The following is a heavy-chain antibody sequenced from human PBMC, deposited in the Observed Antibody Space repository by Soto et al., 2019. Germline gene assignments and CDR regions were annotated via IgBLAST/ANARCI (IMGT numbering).Heavy chain of an antibody. J-gene: IGHJ4*02. D-gene: IGHD5-18*01. Sequence: QVQLVQSGAEVKKPGASVKVSCKASGYTFTSYGISWVRQAPGQGLEWMGWISAYNGNTNYAQKLQGRVTMTTDTPASAAYMEPRSQRADDTAGYFCAGYADTAMELRYWGQGTLVTVSS. CDR1: GYTFTSYG. V-gene: IGHV1-18*01. CDR3: AGYADTAMELRY. CDR2: ISAYNGNT.